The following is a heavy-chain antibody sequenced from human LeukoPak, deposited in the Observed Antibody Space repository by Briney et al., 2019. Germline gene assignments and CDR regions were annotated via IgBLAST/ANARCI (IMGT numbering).Heavy chain of an antibody. J-gene: IGHJ4*02. CDR1: GFSISTYG. D-gene: IGHD3-9*01. CDR3: ARSKYDILDY. CDR2: ISYDGSKK. V-gene: IGHV3-30*03. Sequence: GGSLRLSCAASGFSISTYGMHWVRQAPGKGLEWVAVISYDGSKKYYADSVKGRFTISRDNAKNSLYLQMNSLRDEDTAVYYCARSKYDILDYWGQGTLVTVSS.